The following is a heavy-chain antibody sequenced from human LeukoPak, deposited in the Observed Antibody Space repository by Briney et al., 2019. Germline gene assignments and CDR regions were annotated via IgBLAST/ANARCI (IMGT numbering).Heavy chain of an antibody. CDR3: AKDKPPDLRYYYDSSGYYAGAFDI. CDR1: GFTFSSYA. D-gene: IGHD3-22*01. CDR2: ISGSGGST. J-gene: IGHJ3*02. Sequence: GGSLRLSCAASGFTFSSYAMSWVRQAPGKGLEWVSAISGSGGSTYYADSVKGRFTISRDNSKNTLYLQMNSLRAEDTAVYYCAKDKPPDLRYYYDSSGYYAGAFDIWGQGTMVTVSS. V-gene: IGHV3-23*01.